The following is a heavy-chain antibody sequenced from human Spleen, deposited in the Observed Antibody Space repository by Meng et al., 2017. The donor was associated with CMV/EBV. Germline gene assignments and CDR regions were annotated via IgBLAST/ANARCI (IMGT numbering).Heavy chain of an antibody. J-gene: IGHJ4*02. CDR3: AREWVAAAGGGTGTFDF. D-gene: IGHD6-13*01. CDR1: GPISRYA. CDR2: VTVMFNSA. Sequence: GPISRYAISWVRQAPGQGLEWLGGVTVMFNSATYAQKFQGRIRINTDESKTTVYMELSSLRSDDTAVYYCAREWVAAAGGGTGTFDFWGQGSLVTVSS. V-gene: IGHV1-69*05.